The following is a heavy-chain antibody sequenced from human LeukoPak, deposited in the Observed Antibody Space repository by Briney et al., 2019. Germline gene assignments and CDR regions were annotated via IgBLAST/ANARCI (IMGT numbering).Heavy chain of an antibody. J-gene: IGHJ3*02. V-gene: IGHV4-34*01. Sequence: SETLSLTCAVYGGSFSGYYWSWIRQPPGKGLEWIGEINHSGSTNYNPSLKSRVTISVDTSKNQFSLKLSSVTAADTAVYYCARPYYDILTGYYNPNDAFDIWGQGTMVTVSS. CDR2: INHSGST. CDR1: GGSFSGYY. D-gene: IGHD3-9*01. CDR3: ARPYYDILTGYYNPNDAFDI.